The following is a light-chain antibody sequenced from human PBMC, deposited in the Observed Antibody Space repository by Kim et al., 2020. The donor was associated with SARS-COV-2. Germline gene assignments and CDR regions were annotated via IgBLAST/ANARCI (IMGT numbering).Light chain of an antibody. Sequence: AAGRRTRDACGENDIGSKSVHWYLQRPGHAPVRGIFYDSDLPSGMPERFSGSYSGNTATLTISRVEAGDEADYYCQVWDSSSDHVVFGGGTQLTVL. CDR1: DIGSKS. V-gene: IGLV3-21*04. CDR3: QVWDSSSDHVV. CDR2: YDS. J-gene: IGLJ2*01.